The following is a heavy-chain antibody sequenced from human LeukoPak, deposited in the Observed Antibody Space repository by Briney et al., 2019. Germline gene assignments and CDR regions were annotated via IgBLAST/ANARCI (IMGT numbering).Heavy chain of an antibody. J-gene: IGHJ5*02. CDR3: ARWAYDFWSGYYTYWFDP. D-gene: IGHD3-3*01. CDR2: MNPNSGNT. CDR1: GYTSTSYD. Sequence: ASVKVSCKASGYTSTSYDINWVRQAPGQGLEWMGWMNPNSGNTGYAQKFQGRVTMTRNTSISTAYMELSSLRSEDTAVYYCARWAYDFWSGYYTYWFDPWGQGTLVTVSS. V-gene: IGHV1-8*01.